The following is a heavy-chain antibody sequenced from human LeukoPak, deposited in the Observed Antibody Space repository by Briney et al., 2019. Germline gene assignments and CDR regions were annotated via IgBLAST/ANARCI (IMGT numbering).Heavy chain of an antibody. Sequence: GGSLRLSCAASGFTFSSYGMHWVRQAPDKGLEWVAVVSYDGSNKYYADSVKGRFTISRDNSKNTLYLQVISLRAEDTAVYYCAKEETTGAVTPDFGPNDYWGQGTLVTVSS. V-gene: IGHV3-30*18. CDR2: VSYDGSNK. CDR1: GFTFSSYG. CDR3: AKEETTGAVTPDFGPNDY. D-gene: IGHD4-17*01. J-gene: IGHJ4*02.